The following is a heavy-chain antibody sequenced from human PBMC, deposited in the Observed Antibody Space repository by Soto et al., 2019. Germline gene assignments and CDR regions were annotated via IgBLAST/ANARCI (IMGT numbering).Heavy chain of an antibody. V-gene: IGHV4-59*01. CDR3: ARERCSGGSCEYYYGMDV. CDR2: IYYSGST. D-gene: IGHD2-15*01. Sequence: ETLSLTCTVSGGSISSYYWSWIRQPPGKGLEWIGYIYYSGSTNYNPSLKSRVTISVDTSKNQFSLKLSSVTAADTAVYYCARERCSGGSCEYYYGMDVSGQGTTVTVS. J-gene: IGHJ6*02. CDR1: GGSISSYY.